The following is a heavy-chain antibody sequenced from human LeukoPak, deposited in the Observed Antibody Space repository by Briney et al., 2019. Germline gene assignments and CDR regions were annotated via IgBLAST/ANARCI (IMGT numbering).Heavy chain of an antibody. J-gene: IGHJ4*02. CDR1: GGSISSYS. Sequence: SETLSLTCIVSGGSISSYSCSWIRLPPGKGLEWIGYIYYGGSTNYNPSLKSRVTISVDTSKNQISLKLSSVTAADTAVYFCARHGHYYDSSGYYSIPDFWGQGTLVTVSS. D-gene: IGHD3-22*01. CDR3: ARHGHYYDSSGYYSIPDF. CDR2: IYYGGST. V-gene: IGHV4-59*08.